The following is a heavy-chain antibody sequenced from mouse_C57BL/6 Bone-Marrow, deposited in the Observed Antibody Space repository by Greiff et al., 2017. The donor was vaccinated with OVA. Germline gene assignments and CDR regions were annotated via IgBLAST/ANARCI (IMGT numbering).Heavy chain of an antibody. CDR2: INPSTGGT. Sequence: VQLKESGPELVKPGASVKISCKASGYSFTGYYMNWVKQSPEKSLEWIGEINPSTGGTTYNQKFKAKATLTVDKSSSTAYMQLKSLTSEDSAVYYCARDGYYWYFDVWGTGTTVTVSS. D-gene: IGHD2-3*01. V-gene: IGHV1-42*01. CDR3: ARDGYYWYFDV. J-gene: IGHJ1*03. CDR1: GYSFTGYY.